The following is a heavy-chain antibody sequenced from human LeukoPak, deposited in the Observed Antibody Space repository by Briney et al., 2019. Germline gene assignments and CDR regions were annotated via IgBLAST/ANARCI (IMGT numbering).Heavy chain of an antibody. CDR1: EYIFTTYY. CDR2: FDPEDGET. Sequence: ASVKVSCKASEYIFTTYYMHWVRQAPGKGLEWMGGFDPEDGETIYAQKFQGRVTMTEDTSTDTAYMELSSLRSEDTAVYYCATVKIKYCSGGSCPPGYWGQGTLVTVSS. CDR3: ATVKIKYCSGGSCPPGY. J-gene: IGHJ4*02. D-gene: IGHD2-15*01. V-gene: IGHV1-24*01.